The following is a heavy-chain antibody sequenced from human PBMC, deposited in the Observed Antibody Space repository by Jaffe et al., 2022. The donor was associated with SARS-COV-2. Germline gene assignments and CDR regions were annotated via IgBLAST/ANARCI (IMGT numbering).Heavy chain of an antibody. J-gene: IGHJ5*02. CDR3: TRDHGFDP. CDR1: GFTFGDYA. Sequence: EVQLVESGGGLVQPGRSLRLSCTASGFTFGDYAMSWFRQAPGKGLEWVGFIRSKAYGGTTEYAASVKGRFTISRDDSKSIAYLQMNSLKTEDTAVYYCTRDHGFDPWGQGTLVTVSS. CDR2: IRSKAYGGTT. V-gene: IGHV3-49*03.